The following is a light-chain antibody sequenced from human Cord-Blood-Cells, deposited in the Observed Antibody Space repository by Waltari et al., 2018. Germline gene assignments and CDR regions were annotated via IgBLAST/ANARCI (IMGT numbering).Light chain of an antibody. Sequence: QPALTQPASVSASPGQSITISCTGTSRDVGSYNLVPWYQQHPGKAPKLMIYEGSKRPSGVSNRFSGSKSGNTASLTISGLQAEDEADYYCCSYAGSSTWVFGGGTKLTVL. CDR3: CSYAGSSTWV. J-gene: IGLJ3*02. V-gene: IGLV2-23*01. CDR1: SRDVGSYNL. CDR2: EGS.